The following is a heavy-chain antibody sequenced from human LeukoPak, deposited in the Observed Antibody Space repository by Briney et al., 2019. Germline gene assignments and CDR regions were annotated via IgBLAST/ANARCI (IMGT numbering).Heavy chain of an antibody. Sequence: VASVKVSCTASGGTFSSYAISWVRQAPGQGLEWMGGIIPIFGTANYAQKFQGRVTITADESTSTAYMELSSLRSEDTAVYYCARDRDYGDYNTQDLFVYWGQGTLVTVSS. CDR1: GGTFSSYA. D-gene: IGHD4-17*01. V-gene: IGHV1-69*13. CDR3: ARDRDYGDYNTQDLFVY. CDR2: IIPIFGTA. J-gene: IGHJ4*02.